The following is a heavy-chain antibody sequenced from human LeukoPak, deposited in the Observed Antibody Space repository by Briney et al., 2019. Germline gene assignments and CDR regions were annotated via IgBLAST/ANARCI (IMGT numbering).Heavy chain of an antibody. J-gene: IGHJ4*02. CDR2: IYYSGST. CDR3: ARDNRRDCSGGSCLHFDY. Sequence: PSETLSLTCTVSGGSISSGGYYWSWIRQHPGKGLEWIVYIYYSGSTYYNPSLKSRVTISVDTSKNQFSLKLSSVTAADTAVYYCARDNRRDCSGGSCLHFDYWGQGTLVTVSS. V-gene: IGHV4-31*03. CDR1: GGSISSGGYY. D-gene: IGHD2-15*01.